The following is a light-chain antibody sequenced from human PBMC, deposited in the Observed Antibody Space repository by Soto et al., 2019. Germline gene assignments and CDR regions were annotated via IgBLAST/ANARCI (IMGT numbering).Light chain of an antibody. J-gene: IGLJ3*02. CDR1: SSNIGAGYD. Sequence: QSVLTQPPSVSGAPGQRVTISCTGSSSNIGAGYDVHWYQQLPGTAPKLLIYGNSNRPSGVPDRFSGSKSGTSASLASTGLQAEDGADYYCQSYDSSLSGWVFGGGTKVTVL. V-gene: IGLV1-40*01. CDR2: GNS. CDR3: QSYDSSLSGWV.